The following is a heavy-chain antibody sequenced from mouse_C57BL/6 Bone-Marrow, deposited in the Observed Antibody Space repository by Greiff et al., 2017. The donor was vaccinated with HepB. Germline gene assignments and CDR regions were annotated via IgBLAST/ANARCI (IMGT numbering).Heavy chain of an antibody. D-gene: IGHD3-2*02. CDR2: INPSNGGT. Sequence: VQLQQPGTELVKPGASVKLSCKASGYTFTSYWMHWVKQRPGQGLEWIGNINPSNGGTNYNEKFKSKATLTVDKSSSTAYMQLSSLTSEDSAVYSCAKSLKRRLRGSHIDYWGQGTSLTVSS. V-gene: IGHV1-53*01. CDR3: AKSLKRRLRGSHIDY. CDR1: GYTFTSYW. J-gene: IGHJ2*02.